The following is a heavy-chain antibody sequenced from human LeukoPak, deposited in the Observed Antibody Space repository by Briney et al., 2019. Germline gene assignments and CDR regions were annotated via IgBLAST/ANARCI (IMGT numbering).Heavy chain of an antibody. CDR3: ARDKTTPIYVASYYYGMDV. D-gene: IGHD3-16*01. CDR2: IKQDGSEK. CDR1: GFTFSSYW. J-gene: IGHJ6*02. Sequence: PGGSLRLSCAASGFTFSSYWMRWVRQAPGKGLEWVANIKQDGSEKYYVDSVKGRFTISRDNAKNSLYLQMNSLRAEDTAVYYCARDKTTPIYVASYYYGMDVWGQGTTVTVSS. V-gene: IGHV3-7*01.